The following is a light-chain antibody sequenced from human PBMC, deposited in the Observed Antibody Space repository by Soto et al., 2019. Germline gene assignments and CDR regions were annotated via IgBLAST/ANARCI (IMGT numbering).Light chain of an antibody. J-gene: IGKJ2*01. Sequence: EIVLTQSPGTLSLSPGERATLSCRASQSVSSSYLAWYQQKPGQAPRLLIYGASSRATGIPDRFSGSGSGTNFPLTISRLEAEDFAVYYCQQYGSSPPYTFGQRTKLEIK. CDR2: GAS. CDR3: QQYGSSPPYT. V-gene: IGKV3-20*01. CDR1: QSVSSSY.